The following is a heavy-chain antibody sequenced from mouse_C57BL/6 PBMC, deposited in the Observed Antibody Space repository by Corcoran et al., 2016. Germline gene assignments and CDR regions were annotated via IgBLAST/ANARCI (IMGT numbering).Heavy chain of an antibody. CDR3: ERFYYYGSNAMDY. D-gene: IGHD1-1*01. V-gene: IGHV1-66*01. CDR2: IYPGSGNT. CDR1: GDSFTSYY. Sequence: QVQLQQSGPELVKPGDSVKISCKVSGDSFTSYYIYWVKQRPGQGLEWNGWIYPGSGNTKYNEKFKGKATLTADTSSSTAYMQLRSLTSEDSAVYYCERFYYYGSNAMDYWGQGTSVTVSS. J-gene: IGHJ4*01.